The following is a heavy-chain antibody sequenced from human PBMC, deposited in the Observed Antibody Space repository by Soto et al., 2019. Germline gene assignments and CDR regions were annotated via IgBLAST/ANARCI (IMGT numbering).Heavy chain of an antibody. CDR3: AKEEVGATKDFDY. J-gene: IGHJ4*02. V-gene: IGHV3-23*01. CDR1: GFTFSSYA. D-gene: IGHD1-26*01. CDR2: ISGSGGST. Sequence: GESLKISCAASGFTFSSYAMSWVRQAPGKGLEWVSAISGSGGSTYYADSVKGRFTISRDNSKNTLYLQMNSLRAEDTAVYYCAKEEVGATKDFDYWGQGTLVTVSS.